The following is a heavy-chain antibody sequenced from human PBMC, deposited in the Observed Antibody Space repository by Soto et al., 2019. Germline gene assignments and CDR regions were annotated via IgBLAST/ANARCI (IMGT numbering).Heavy chain of an antibody. J-gene: IGHJ6*02. Sequence: GSPRISCAASGFTFSSYDMHWVRQATGKGLGWVSAIGTAGDTYYPGSVKGRFTISRENAKNSLYLQMNSLRAGDTAVYYWARGGYSSGWTGYYYGRDVWGQG. CDR1: GFTFSSYD. D-gene: IGHD6-19*01. V-gene: IGHV3-13*01. CDR3: ARGGYSSGWTGYYYGRDV. CDR2: IGTAGDT.